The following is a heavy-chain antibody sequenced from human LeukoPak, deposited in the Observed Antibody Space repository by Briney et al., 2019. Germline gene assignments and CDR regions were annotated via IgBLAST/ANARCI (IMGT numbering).Heavy chain of an antibody. CDR3: TTAWIDL. CDR2: IRSKAYGGTT. CDR1: GFTFGDYA. V-gene: IGHV3-49*04. Sequence: GGSLRLSCTASGFTFGDYAMSWVRQAPGKGLEWVGFIRSKAYGGTTEYAASVKGRFTISRDDSKSIACLQMNSLKTEDTAVYYCTTAWIDLWGQGTLVTGSS. J-gene: IGHJ5*02.